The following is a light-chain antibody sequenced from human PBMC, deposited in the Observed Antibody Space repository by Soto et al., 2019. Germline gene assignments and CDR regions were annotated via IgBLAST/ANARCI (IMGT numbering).Light chain of an antibody. CDR3: QQYGSSPPII. CDR1: QSVSSSY. Sequence: EIVLTQSPGTLSLSPGERATLSCRASQSVSSSYLAWYQQKPGQAPRLLIYGASSRATGIPDRFSGSGSGTDCTLTISRLEPEDFAVSYCQQYGSSPPIIFGQGTRLEIK. J-gene: IGKJ5*01. CDR2: GAS. V-gene: IGKV3-20*01.